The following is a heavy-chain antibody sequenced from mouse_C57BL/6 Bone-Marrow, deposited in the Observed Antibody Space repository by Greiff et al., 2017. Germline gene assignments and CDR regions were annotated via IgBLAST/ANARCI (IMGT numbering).Heavy chain of an antibody. D-gene: IGHD1-1*01. CDR1: GYTFTSYG. Sequence: VQLKESGAELVRPGSSVKMSCKTSGYTFTSYGINWVKQRPGQGLEWIGYIYNGNGYTEYHEKFKGKATLSSDPSTNTAYMQLSRLTSEDSAIYFGASHYYGSCYPLGYGGQGTTLTVSA. CDR3: ASHYYGSCYPLGY. V-gene: IGHV1-58*01. CDR2: IYNGNGYT. J-gene: IGHJ2*01.